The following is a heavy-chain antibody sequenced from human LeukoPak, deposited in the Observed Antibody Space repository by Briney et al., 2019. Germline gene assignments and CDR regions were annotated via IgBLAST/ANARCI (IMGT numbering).Heavy chain of an antibody. CDR2: ISGSGGST. D-gene: IGHD2-2*02. CDR1: GFTFSSYA. J-gene: IGHJ4*02. CDR3: AKGDCSSTSCSTYLDY. V-gene: IGHV3-23*01. Sequence: GGSLRLSCAASGFTFSSYAMSWVRQAPGKGLEWVSAISGSGGSTYYADSVKGRFTISRDSSKNTLFLQMNRPRAEDTAVYYCAKGDCSSTSCSTYLDYWGQGTLVTVSS.